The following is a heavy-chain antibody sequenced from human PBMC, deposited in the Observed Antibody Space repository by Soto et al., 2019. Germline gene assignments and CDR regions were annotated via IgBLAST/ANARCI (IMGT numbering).Heavy chain of an antibody. CDR3: ARVSVGGSSWYVFDY. CDR2: IYYSGST. D-gene: IGHD6-13*01. J-gene: IGHJ4*02. Sequence: SETLSLTCTVSGGSISSGGYYWSWIRQHPGKGLEWIGYIYYSGSTYYNPPLKSRVTISVDTSKNQFSLKLSSVTAADTAVYYCARVSVGGSSWYVFDYWGQGTLVTVSS. V-gene: IGHV4-31*03. CDR1: GGSISSGGYY.